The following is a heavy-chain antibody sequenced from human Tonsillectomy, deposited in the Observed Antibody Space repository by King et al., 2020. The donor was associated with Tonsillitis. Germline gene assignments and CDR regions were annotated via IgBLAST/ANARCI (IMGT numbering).Heavy chain of an antibody. Sequence: VQLQESGPGLVKPSQTLSLTCSVSGGSITSDSYYWSLIRQPAGKGLEWIGRIYTSGSTTYNPSLESRVTMSVDTSKNQFSLKLTSVTAAETAVYYCARGGDILTGGSLFDPWGQGTLVTVSS. J-gene: IGHJ5*02. V-gene: IGHV4-61*02. CDR2: IYTSGST. D-gene: IGHD3-9*01. CDR1: GGSITSDSYY. CDR3: ARGGDILTGGSLFDP.